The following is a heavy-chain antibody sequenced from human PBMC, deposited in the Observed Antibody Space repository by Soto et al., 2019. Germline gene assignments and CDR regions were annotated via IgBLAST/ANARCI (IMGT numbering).Heavy chain of an antibody. V-gene: IGHV1-2*02. CDR3: ARDRWGFGELPPQGWFDP. D-gene: IGHD3-10*01. Sequence: ASVKVSCKASGYTFNGYYMHWVRQAPGQGLEWMGWINPNSGGTNYAQKFQGRVTMTRDTSISTAYMELSRLRSDDTAVYYCARDRWGFGELPPQGWFDPWGQGTLVTVSS. CDR2: INPNSGGT. J-gene: IGHJ5*02. CDR1: GYTFNGYY.